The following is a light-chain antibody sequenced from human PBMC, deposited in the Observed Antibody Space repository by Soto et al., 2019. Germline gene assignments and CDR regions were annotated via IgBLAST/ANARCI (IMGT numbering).Light chain of an antibody. CDR1: HDIGNA. CDR2: AAS. V-gene: IGKV1-27*01. Sequence: DLQMTQSPPSLSAYVGERVIVTCRASHDIGNALAWYQQRPGKSPRLLIYAASTLQPGVSARFSGSGSGTDFTLAISSLRPEDVATYYCQSYNSGPFTFGGGTKVEVK. CDR3: QSYNSGPFT. J-gene: IGKJ4*01.